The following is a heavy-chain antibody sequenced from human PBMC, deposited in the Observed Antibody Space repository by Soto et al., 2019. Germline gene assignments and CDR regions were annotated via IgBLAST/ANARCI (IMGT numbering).Heavy chain of an antibody. Sequence: PGVSLRISCAASGFTFSSYAMSWVRQAPGKGLEWVSAISGSGGSTYYADSVKGRFTISRDNSKNTLYLQMNSLRAEDTAVYYCEKDQYSSSFQAPFDYWGQGTLVNVSS. V-gene: IGHV3-23*01. CDR3: EKDQYSSSFQAPFDY. CDR2: ISGSGGST. CDR1: GFTFSSYA. J-gene: IGHJ4*02. D-gene: IGHD6-6*01.